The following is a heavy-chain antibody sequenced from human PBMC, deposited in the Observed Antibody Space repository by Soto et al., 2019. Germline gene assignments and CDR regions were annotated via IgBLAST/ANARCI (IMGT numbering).Heavy chain of an antibody. CDR2: INPNNIGT. Sequence: ASVKVSCKASGYTFTGHYMHWVRQAPGQGLEWMGWINPNNIGTNYAQKFQGRVTMTRDTSIGTAYMELSRLRSDDTAVYYCAREPMVRAAHGFDIWGQGTMVTVSS. J-gene: IGHJ3*02. CDR3: AREPMVRAAHGFDI. V-gene: IGHV1-2*02. D-gene: IGHD3-10*01. CDR1: GYTFTGHY.